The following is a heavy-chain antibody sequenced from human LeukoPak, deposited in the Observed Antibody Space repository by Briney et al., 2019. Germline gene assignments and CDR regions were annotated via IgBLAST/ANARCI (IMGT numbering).Heavy chain of an antibody. J-gene: IGHJ4*02. CDR3: TAGLGKTDDDS. CDR2: VRTTAEGETT. V-gene: IGHV3-15*01. Sequence: GGSLRLSCVDPGFNFNDAWMSSIRQAPGKGVEWGGRVRTTAEGETTDYAAPVRGRFIITRDDSKNMVFLQMNRLETEDTAIYYCTAGLGKTDDDSWGQGTLVTVSS. D-gene: IGHD4-11*01. CDR1: GFNFNDAW.